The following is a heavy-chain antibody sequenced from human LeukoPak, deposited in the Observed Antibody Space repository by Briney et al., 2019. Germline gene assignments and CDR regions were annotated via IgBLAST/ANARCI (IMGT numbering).Heavy chain of an antibody. CDR3: ARVKVAVAGTHVGYFDY. CDR1: GFTFSSYA. D-gene: IGHD6-19*01. Sequence: PGGSLRLSCAASGFTFSSYAMSWVRQAPGKGLEWVSAISGSGGSTYYADSVKGRFTISRDNSKNSLYLQMNSLRAEDTAVYYCARVKVAVAGTHVGYFDYWGQGTLVTVSS. J-gene: IGHJ4*02. CDR2: ISGSGGST. V-gene: IGHV3-23*01.